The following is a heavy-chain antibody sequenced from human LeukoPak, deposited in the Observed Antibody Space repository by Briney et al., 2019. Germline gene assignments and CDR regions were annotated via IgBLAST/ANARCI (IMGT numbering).Heavy chain of an antibody. Sequence: SGPTLVNPTQTLTLTCTFSGFSLSTSGVGVGWIRQPPGKVLEWLALIYWDDDKRYSPSLKSRLTITKDTSKNQVVLTMTNMDPVDTATYYCAHRSTMVRGVFDAFDIWGQGTMVTVSS. CDR3: AHRSTMVRGVFDAFDI. D-gene: IGHD3-10*01. V-gene: IGHV2-5*02. CDR1: GFSLSTSGVG. J-gene: IGHJ3*02. CDR2: IYWDDDK.